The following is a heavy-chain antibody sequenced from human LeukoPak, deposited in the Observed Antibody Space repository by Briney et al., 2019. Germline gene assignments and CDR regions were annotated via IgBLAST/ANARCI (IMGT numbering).Heavy chain of an antibody. CDR3: AREKIHFDSSGDYFDYYFYMDV. CDR2: INWNGGST. CDR1: GFTFDDYG. D-gene: IGHD3-22*01. Sequence: GGSLRLSCAASGFTFDDYGMSWVRQAPGKGLEWVSGINWNGGSTGYADSVKGRFTISRDNAKKSLYLQMNSLRAEDTAVYYCAREKIHFDSSGDYFDYYFYMDVWGKGTTVTISS. V-gene: IGHV3-20*04. J-gene: IGHJ6*03.